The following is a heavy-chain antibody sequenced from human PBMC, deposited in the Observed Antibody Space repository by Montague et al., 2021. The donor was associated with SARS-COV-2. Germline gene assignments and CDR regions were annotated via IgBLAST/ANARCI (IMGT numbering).Heavy chain of an antibody. CDR3: ARERSGRSELAY. Sequence: SETLSLTCAVYGGSFSGYYWSWIRQPPGEGLEWIGEISHSGSTSYNPSLKSRVSMSVDKSRNQFSLRLTSVTAADTAIYYCARERSGRSELAYWGQGTLVTVSS. J-gene: IGHJ4*01. CDR1: GGSFSGYY. D-gene: IGHD1-26*01. V-gene: IGHV4-34*01. CDR2: ISHSGST.